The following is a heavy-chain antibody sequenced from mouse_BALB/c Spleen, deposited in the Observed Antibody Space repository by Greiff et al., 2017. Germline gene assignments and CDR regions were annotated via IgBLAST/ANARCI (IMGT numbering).Heavy chain of an antibody. J-gene: IGHJ4*01. CDR2: INPSNGGT. Sequence: QVHVKQSGAELVKPGASVKLSCKASGYTFTSYYMYWVKQRPGQGLEWIGEINPSNGGTNFNEKFKSKATMTADTSSNTAYLQLSSLTSEDTAVYYCTSDILLRYAMDYWGQGTSVTVSS. CDR1: GYTFTSYY. V-gene: IGHV1-53*01. D-gene: IGHD1-1*01. CDR3: TSDILLRYAMDY.